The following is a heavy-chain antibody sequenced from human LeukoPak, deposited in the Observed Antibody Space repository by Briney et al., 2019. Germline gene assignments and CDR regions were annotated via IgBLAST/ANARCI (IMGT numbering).Heavy chain of an antibody. J-gene: IGHJ3*02. Sequence: PSETLCLTCSVSGASINSYWWSWIRQPPGRGLEWIAYIHHSGGTNYNPSLKSRVTISLDTSKNQVSLMLTSVTAADTAVYYCARQGIEDAFDIWGQGTMVTVSS. CDR3: ARQGIEDAFDI. CDR1: GASINSYW. D-gene: IGHD6-13*01. CDR2: IHHSGGT. V-gene: IGHV4-59*08.